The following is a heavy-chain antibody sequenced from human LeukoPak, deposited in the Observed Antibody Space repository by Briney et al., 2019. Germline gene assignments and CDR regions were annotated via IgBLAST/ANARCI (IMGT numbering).Heavy chain of an antibody. J-gene: IGHJ4*02. D-gene: IGHD6-13*01. V-gene: IGHV4-59*01. Sequence: SETLSLTCTVSGGSIKSYYWTWIRQPPGKGLEWIGYVNYSGGTNYNPSLNSRVTISVDTSKNQFSLKLSSVTAADTALYYCAGATIGAAGFSFDNWGQGTLVTVSS. CDR1: GGSIKSYY. CDR3: AGATIGAAGFSFDN. CDR2: VNYSGGT.